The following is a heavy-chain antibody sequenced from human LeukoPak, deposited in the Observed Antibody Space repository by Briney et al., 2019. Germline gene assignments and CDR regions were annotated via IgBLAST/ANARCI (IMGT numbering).Heavy chain of an antibody. CDR1: GFTFSSYA. V-gene: IGHV3-23*01. D-gene: IGHD3-10*01. Sequence: GGSLRLSCAASGFTFSSYAMSWVRQAPGKGLEWVSAISGSGGSTYYADSVKGRFTISRDNSKNTLYLQMNSLRAEDTAVYYCARDPEGGTYYYGSGSYRLNWFDPWGQGTLVTVSS. CDR2: ISGSGGST. J-gene: IGHJ5*02. CDR3: ARDPEGGTYYYGSGSYRLNWFDP.